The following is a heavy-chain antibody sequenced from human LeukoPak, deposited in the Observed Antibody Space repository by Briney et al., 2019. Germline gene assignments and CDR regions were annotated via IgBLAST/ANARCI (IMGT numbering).Heavy chain of an antibody. V-gene: IGHV6-1*01. D-gene: IGHD5-18*01. J-gene: IGHJ4*02. CDR3: ARSPRGYSYGYPSGFDY. CDR1: GDSVSSNSAA. Sequence: SQTLSLTCAISGDSVSSNSAAWTWIRQSPSRGLEWLGSTYYRSKWYNDYAVSVKSRITINPDTSKNQFSLQLNSVTPEDTAVYYCARSPRGYSYGYPSGFDYWGQGTLVTVSS. CDR2: TYYRSKWYN.